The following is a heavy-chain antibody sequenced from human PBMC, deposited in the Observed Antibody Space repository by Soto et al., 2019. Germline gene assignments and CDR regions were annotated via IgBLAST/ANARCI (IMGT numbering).Heavy chain of an antibody. Sequence: SAPTLVNPTQPLTLTCTFSGFSLSTSGVGVGWIRQPPGKALEWLALIYWDDDKRYSPSLKSRLTITKDTSKNQVVLTMTNMDPVDTATYYCAHSQDRGYYYDSSATRPHHGFGPCGEGTLVTGSS. V-gene: IGHV2-5*02. CDR3: AHSQDRGYYYDSSATRPHHGFGP. CDR2: IYWDDDK. CDR1: GFSLSTSGVG. J-gene: IGHJ5*02. D-gene: IGHD3-22*01.